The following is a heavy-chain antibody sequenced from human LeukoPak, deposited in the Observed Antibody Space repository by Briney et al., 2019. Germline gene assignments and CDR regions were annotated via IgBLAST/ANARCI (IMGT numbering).Heavy chain of an antibody. D-gene: IGHD5/OR15-5a*01. Sequence: GGSLRLSCPASGFTFSDYSMSWVRQAPGKGLEWVSSISSSSDYIYYADSVKGRFTISRDNARNSLYLQMNSLRAEDTAVYYCARSRSVSNYKGMDVWGKGPRSPSPQ. CDR3: ARSRSVSNYKGMDV. J-gene: IGHJ6*01. CDR1: GFTFSDYS. V-gene: IGHV3-21*01. CDR2: ISSSSDYI.